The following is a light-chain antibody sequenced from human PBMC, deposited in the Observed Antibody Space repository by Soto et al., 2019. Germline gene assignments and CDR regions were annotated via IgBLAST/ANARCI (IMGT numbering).Light chain of an antibody. Sequence: EIVLTQSPGTLSLSPGERATLSCRASQSVIRIYLAWYHHKPGQAPRLLIYATSSSATGIPDRFSGSESGTDFTLTISRLEPEDLAVCDGQYYRSSPATFRQGTKGDI. V-gene: IGKV3-20*01. CDR3: QYYRSSPAT. CDR1: QSVIRIY. CDR2: ATS. J-gene: IGKJ1*01.